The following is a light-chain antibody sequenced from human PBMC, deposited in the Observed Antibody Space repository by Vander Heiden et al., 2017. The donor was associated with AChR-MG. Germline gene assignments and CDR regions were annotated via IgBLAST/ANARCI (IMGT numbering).Light chain of an antibody. CDR3: QQRGNWPLT. CDR2: DTS. J-gene: IGKJ4*01. V-gene: IGKV3-11*01. Sequence: EIVLTQSPATLSLSPGEGATLSCRASQSIGTYLAWYQQKPGQAPRLLIYDTSNRATGIPARFSGSGSGTDFTLTISSLEPEDFAVYYCQQRGNWPLTFGGGTKVEIK. CDR1: QSIGTY.